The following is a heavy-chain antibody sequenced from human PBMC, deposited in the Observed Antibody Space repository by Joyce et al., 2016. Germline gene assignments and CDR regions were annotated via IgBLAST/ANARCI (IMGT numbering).Heavy chain of an antibody. CDR3: ARLRQTGNINDY. J-gene: IGHJ4*02. D-gene: IGHD1-14*01. V-gene: IGHV1-69*06. CDR1: GGTCSGYA. Sequence: QMQLVQSGAEVKKPGSSVKVSCKALGGTCSGYAVSWGRQAPGQGLEWIGGITPILATAKYAQKLQARVTITADKTTNTADMELSSLRYEDTAIYYCARLRQTGNINDYWGQGTLVTVSS. CDR2: ITPILATA.